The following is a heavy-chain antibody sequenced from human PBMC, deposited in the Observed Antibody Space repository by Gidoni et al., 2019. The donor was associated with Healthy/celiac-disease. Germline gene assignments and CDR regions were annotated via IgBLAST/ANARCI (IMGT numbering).Heavy chain of an antibody. V-gene: IGHV3-23*01. CDR3: ARCRGGSCTTDWYFDL. CDR1: GFTFSRYA. J-gene: IGHJ2*01. CDR2: ISGSGGST. Sequence: EVQLLESGGGLVQPGGSLRLSCAASGFTFSRYAMSWVRQAPGKGLEWVSAISGSGGSTYYADSVKGRFTISRDNSKNTLYLQMNSLRAEDTAVYYCARCRGGSCTTDWYFDLWGRGTLVTVSS. D-gene: IGHD2-15*01.